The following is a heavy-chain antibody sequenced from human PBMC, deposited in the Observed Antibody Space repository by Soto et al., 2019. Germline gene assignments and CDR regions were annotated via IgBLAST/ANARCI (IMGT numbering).Heavy chain of an antibody. D-gene: IGHD3-10*02. CDR3: ARGYCSGSYYKGRTPDY. CDR1: GFTFSSDW. CDR2: IKQDGSEK. J-gene: IGHJ4*02. Sequence: EVQLVESGGGLVQPGGSLRHSCAAYGFTFSSDWMSWVRQAPGKGLEWVANIKQDGSEKYYVDSVKGRFTISRDNAKNSLYLQMNSLRAEDTAVYYCARGYCSGSYYKGRTPDYWCQGTLVTVFS. V-gene: IGHV3-7*03.